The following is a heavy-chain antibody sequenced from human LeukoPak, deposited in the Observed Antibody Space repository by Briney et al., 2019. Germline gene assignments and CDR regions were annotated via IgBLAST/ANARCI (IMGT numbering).Heavy chain of an antibody. CDR1: GGSFSGYY. J-gene: IGHJ4*02. V-gene: IGHV4-34*01. CDR2: INHSGST. CDR3: ARLTRGFRGGIDY. D-gene: IGHD1-14*01. Sequence: SETLSLTCAVYGGSFSGYYWSWIRQPPGKGLEWIGEINHSGSTNYNPPLKSRVTISVDTSKNQFSLKLSSVTAADTAVYYCARLTRGFRGGIDYWGQGTLVTVSS.